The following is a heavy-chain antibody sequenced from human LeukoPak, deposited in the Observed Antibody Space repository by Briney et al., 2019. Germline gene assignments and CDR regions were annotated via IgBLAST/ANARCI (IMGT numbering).Heavy chain of an antibody. J-gene: IGHJ3*02. CDR3: ARERYYDFWSGPDAFDI. Sequence: GRSLRLSCAASGFTLSSYSMQWVRQARGKGQEWVAVISYDGSNKYYADSVKGRFTISRDNSKNTLYLQMNSLRAEDTAVYYCARERYYDFWSGPDAFDIWGQGTMVTVSS. V-gene: IGHV3-30*04. CDR1: GFTLSSYS. CDR2: ISYDGSNK. D-gene: IGHD3-3*01.